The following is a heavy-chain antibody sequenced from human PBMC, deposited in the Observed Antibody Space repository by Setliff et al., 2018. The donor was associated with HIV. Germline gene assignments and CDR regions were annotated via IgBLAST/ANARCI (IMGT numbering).Heavy chain of an antibody. CDR3: ARDSYGGNSDAFDI. D-gene: IGHD4-17*01. V-gene: IGHV7-4-1*02. J-gene: IGHJ3*02. CDR1: GYTFTSYA. CDR2: INTNTGNP. Sequence: PSVKVSCKASGYTFTSYAMNWVRQAPGQGLEWMGWINTNTGNPTYAQGFTGRFVFSLDTSVSTAYLQISSLKAEDTAVYYCARDSYGGNSDAFDIWGQGTMVTVSS.